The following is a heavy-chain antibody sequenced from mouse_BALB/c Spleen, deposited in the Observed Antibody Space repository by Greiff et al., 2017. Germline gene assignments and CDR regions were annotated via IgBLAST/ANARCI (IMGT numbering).Heavy chain of an antibody. D-gene: IGHD2-10*01. CDR2: IWAGGST. J-gene: IGHJ4*01. V-gene: IGHV2-9*02. Sequence: VKLMESGPGLVAPSQSLSITCTVSGFSLTSYGVHWVRQPPGKGLEWLGVIWAGGSTNYNSALMSRLSISKDNSKSQVFLKMNSLQTDDTAMYYCARSYYGNQGAMDYWGQGTSVTVSS. CDR1: GFSLTSYG. CDR3: ARSYYGNQGAMDY.